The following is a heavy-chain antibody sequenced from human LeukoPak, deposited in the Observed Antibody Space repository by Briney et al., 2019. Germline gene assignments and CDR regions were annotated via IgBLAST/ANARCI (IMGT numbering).Heavy chain of an antibody. CDR3: AKDPEGFGYSSGCPDY. Sequence: PGRSLRLSCAASGFTFSSYGMHWVRQAPGKGLEWVAVISYDGSNKYYADSVKGRFTISRDNSKNTLYLQMNSLRAEDTAVYYCAKDPEGFGYSSGCPDYWGQGTLVTVSS. CDR1: GFTFSSYG. V-gene: IGHV3-30*18. D-gene: IGHD6-19*01. CDR2: ISYDGSNK. J-gene: IGHJ4*02.